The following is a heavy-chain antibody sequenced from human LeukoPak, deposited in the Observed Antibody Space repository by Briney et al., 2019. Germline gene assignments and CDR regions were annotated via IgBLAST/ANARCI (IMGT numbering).Heavy chain of an antibody. J-gene: IGHJ4*02. CDR2: ISGDGSNT. V-gene: IGHV3-74*01. CDR1: GFTFNSYS. CDR3: VREPYGSRLYFFDY. D-gene: IGHD3-10*01. Sequence: PGGSLRLSCAASGFTFNSYSMEWVRQAPGKGLMWVSRISGDGSNTHYADSVKGRFTISRDNAKNTLYQQMNSLRPEDTAVYYCVREPYGSRLYFFDYWGQGTLVTVSS.